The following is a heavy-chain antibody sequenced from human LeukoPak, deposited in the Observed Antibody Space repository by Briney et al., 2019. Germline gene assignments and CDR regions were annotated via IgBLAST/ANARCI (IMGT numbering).Heavy chain of an antibody. V-gene: IGHV3-23*01. CDR2: INGSGGST. CDR1: GFTFSSYA. Sequence: GGSLRLFCAASGFTFSSYAMSWVRQAPGKGLERVSDINGSGGSTYYADSVKGRFTISRDNAKNSLYLHMNNLRAGDTAVYYCARDRNTDFWSGYYTNYFDDWGQGTLVTVSS. D-gene: IGHD3-3*01. J-gene: IGHJ4*02. CDR3: ARDRNTDFWSGYYTNYFDD.